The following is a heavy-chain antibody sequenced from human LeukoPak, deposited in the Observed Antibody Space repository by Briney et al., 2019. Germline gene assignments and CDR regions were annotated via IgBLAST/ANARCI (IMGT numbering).Heavy chain of an antibody. CDR2: ISAYNGNI. J-gene: IGHJ4*02. CDR3: GLSLGRFHFDY. CDR1: GYTFTSYG. Sequence: ASVKVSCKASGYTFTSYGISWVRQAPGQGLEWMGWISAYNGNINYAQKLQGRVTMTTDTSTSTAYMELRSLRSDDTAVYYCGLSLGRFHFDYWGQGTLVTVSS. V-gene: IGHV1-18*01. D-gene: IGHD3-16*01.